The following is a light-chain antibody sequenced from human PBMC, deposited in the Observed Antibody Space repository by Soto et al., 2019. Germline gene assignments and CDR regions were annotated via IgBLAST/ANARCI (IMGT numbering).Light chain of an antibody. CDR1: SSDVGSYNV. Sequence: QSALTQPASVSGSPGQSITIPCSGTSSDVGSYNVVSWYQQHPGKAPKLVIYDVSNRPSGVSPRFSGAKSGNTASLTSAGLQAEDEADYYCSSYTRRSTYVFGTGTKLTVL. CDR2: DVS. V-gene: IGLV2-14*03. CDR3: SSYTRRSTYV. J-gene: IGLJ1*01.